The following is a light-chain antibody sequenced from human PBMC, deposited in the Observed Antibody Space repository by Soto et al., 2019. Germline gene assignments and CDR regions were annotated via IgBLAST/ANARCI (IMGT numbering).Light chain of an antibody. Sequence: AIRMTQSPSSLSASTGVRVTITCRASQGISSYLAWYQQKPWKAPKLLIYAASTLQSGGPSSFSGSGSGTDFTLTISCLQSEDFATYYCQQYYSYPWTFGQGTKVEIK. V-gene: IGKV1-8*01. CDR3: QQYYSYPWT. CDR2: AAS. CDR1: QGISSY. J-gene: IGKJ1*01.